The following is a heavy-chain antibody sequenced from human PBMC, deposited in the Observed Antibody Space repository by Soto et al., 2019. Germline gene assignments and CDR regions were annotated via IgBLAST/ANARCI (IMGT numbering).Heavy chain of an antibody. CDR2: ISAYNGNT. CDR3: ARDGGRITIFGVVTPGVNWLDP. D-gene: IGHD3-3*01. CDR1: GYTFTSYG. Sequence: VASVKVSCKASGYTFTSYGISWVRQAPGQGLEWMGWISAYNGNTNYAQKLQGRVTMTTDTSTSTAYMELRSLRSDDTAVYYCARDGGRITIFGVVTPGVNWLDPCGQGTMVTVYS. J-gene: IGHJ5*02. V-gene: IGHV1-18*01.